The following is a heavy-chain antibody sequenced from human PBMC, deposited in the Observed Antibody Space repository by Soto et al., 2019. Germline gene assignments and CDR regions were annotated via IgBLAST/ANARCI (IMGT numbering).Heavy chain of an antibody. D-gene: IGHD6-19*01. CDR2: INHSGST. Sequence: SETLSLTCAVYGGSFSCYYWSWIRQPPGKGLEWIGEINHSGSTNYNPSLKSRVTISVDTSKNQFSLKLSSVTAADTAVYYCARGRRAWTAVAGRGYYFDYWGQGTLVTVSS. CDR3: ARGRRAWTAVAGRGYYFDY. J-gene: IGHJ4*02. V-gene: IGHV4-34*01. CDR1: GGSFSCYY.